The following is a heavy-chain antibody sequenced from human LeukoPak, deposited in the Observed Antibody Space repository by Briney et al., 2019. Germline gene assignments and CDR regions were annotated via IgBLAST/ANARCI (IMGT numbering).Heavy chain of an antibody. CDR1: GFTFSDYA. CDR2: TGPV. CDR3: VRDSSPTTGGYYMDV. J-gene: IGHJ6*03. D-gene: IGHD1-14*01. V-gene: IGHV3-23*01. Sequence: GGSLRLSCVASGFTFSDYAMTWVRQAPGKGLEWVSSTGPVHYADSVKGRFTISRDDSKNTLFLRMNSLRAEDTAIYYCVRDSSPTTGGYYMDVWGKGTTVTVSS.